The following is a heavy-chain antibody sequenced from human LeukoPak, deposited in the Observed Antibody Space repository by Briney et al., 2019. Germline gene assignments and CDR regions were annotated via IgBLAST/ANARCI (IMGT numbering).Heavy chain of an antibody. D-gene: IGHD1-26*01. J-gene: IGHJ4*02. CDR3: ARDPDSTSGSCYWVGDY. CDR1: GGTFSSYA. V-gene: IGHV1-69*13. CDR2: IIPIFGTA. Sequence: GASVKVSCKASGGTFSSYAISWVRQAPGQGLEWMGGIIPIFGTANYAQKFQGRVTITADESTSTAYMELSSLRSEDTAVYYCARDPDSTSGSCYWVGDYWGQGTLVTVSS.